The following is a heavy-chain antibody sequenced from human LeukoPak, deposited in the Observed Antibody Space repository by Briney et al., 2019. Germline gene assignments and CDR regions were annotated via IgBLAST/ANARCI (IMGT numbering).Heavy chain of an antibody. CDR2: INHSGST. V-gene: IGHV4-34*01. Sequence: PSETLSLTCAVYGGSFSGYYWSWIRQPPGKGLEWIGEINHSGSTNYNPSLKSRVTISVDTSKNQFSLKLSSVTAADTAVYYCARDPYYDFWSGYPSPAYYFDYWGQGTLVTVSS. CDR1: GGSFSGYY. D-gene: IGHD3-3*01. CDR3: ARDPYYDFWSGYPSPAYYFDY. J-gene: IGHJ4*02.